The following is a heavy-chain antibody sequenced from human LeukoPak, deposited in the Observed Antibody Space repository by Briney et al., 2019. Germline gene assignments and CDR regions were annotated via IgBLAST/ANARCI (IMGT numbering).Heavy chain of an antibody. CDR3: AKDPGSYGFRWFDP. CDR1: GFTFSSYA. V-gene: IGHV3-23*01. D-gene: IGHD5-18*01. J-gene: IGHJ5*02. Sequence: PGGSLRLSCAASGFTFSSYAMSWVRQAPGKGLEWVSAISGSGGSTYYADSVKGRFTISRDNSKNTLYLQMNSLRAEDRAVYYCAKDPGSYGFRWFDPWGQETLVTVSS. CDR2: ISGSGGST.